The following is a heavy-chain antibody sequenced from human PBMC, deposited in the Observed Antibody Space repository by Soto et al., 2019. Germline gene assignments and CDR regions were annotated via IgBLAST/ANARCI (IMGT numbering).Heavy chain of an antibody. J-gene: IGHJ4*02. V-gene: IGHV3-74*03. D-gene: IGHD3-10*01. Sequence: PGGSLRLSCAASGFTFSSYWMHWVRQAPGKGLVWVSRISSDGSITTHADSVKGRFTISRDNAKNTLHLQMNSLRAEDTAVYYCVRDGFNRAFDYWGQGTLVTVSS. CDR1: GFTFSSYW. CDR3: VRDGFNRAFDY. CDR2: ISSDGSIT.